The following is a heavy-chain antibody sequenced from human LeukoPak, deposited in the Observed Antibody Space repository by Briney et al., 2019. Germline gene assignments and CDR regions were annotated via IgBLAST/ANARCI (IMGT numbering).Heavy chain of an antibody. J-gene: IGHJ4*02. CDR2: INRSGST. Sequence: SETLSLTCAVYGGSFSGYYWSWIRQPPGKGLEWIGEINRSGSTNYNPSLKSRVTISVDTSKNQFSLKLSSVTAADTAVYYCARGRPGYSSGWYGYYFDYWGQGTLVTVSS. CDR3: ARGRPGYSSGWYGYYFDY. D-gene: IGHD6-19*01. CDR1: GGSFSGYY. V-gene: IGHV4-34*01.